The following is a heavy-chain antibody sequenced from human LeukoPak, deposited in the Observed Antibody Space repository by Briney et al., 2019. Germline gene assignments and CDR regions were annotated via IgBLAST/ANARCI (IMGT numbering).Heavy chain of an antibody. J-gene: IGHJ3*02. CDR1: GYTFTSYY. CDR2: INPSGGST. CDR3: ARVIGGENDYEDAFDI. D-gene: IGHD3-16*01. Sequence: ASVKVSCKASGYTFTSYYMHWVRQAPGQGLEWMGIINPSGGSTSYAQKFQGRVTMTRDMSTSTVYMELSSLRSEDTAVYYCARVIGGENDYEDAFDIGGKGKMVTVSS. V-gene: IGHV1-46*01.